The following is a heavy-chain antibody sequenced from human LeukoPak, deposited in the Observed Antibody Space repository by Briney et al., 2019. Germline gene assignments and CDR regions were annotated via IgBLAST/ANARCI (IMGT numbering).Heavy chain of an antibody. J-gene: IGHJ4*02. D-gene: IGHD2-15*01. V-gene: IGHV3-30*02. CDR3: AKGSFVVVAALGLDY. Sequence: GGSLRLSCAASGFTFSSYGMHWVRQAPGKGREGVAFIRYDGSNKYYADSVKGRFTISRDNSKNTLYLQMNSLRAEDTAVYYCAKGSFVVVAALGLDYWGQGTLVTVSS. CDR1: GFTFSSYG. CDR2: IRYDGSNK.